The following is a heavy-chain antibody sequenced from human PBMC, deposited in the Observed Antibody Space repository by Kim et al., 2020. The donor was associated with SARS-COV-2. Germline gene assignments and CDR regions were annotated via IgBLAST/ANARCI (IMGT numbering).Heavy chain of an antibody. D-gene: IGHD3-10*01. CDR2: ISSSSSYI. Sequence: GGSLRLSCAASGFTFSSYSMNWVRQAPGKGLEWVSSISSSSSYIYYADSVKGRFTISRDNAKNSLYLQMNSLRAEDTAVYYCARDSDYGSGSYYYDYWGQGTLVTVSS. J-gene: IGHJ4*02. CDR1: GFTFSSYS. CDR3: ARDSDYGSGSYYYDY. V-gene: IGHV3-21*01.